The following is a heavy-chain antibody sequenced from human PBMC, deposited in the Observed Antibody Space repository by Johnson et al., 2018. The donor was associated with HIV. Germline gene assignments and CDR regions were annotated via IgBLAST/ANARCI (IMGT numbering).Heavy chain of an antibody. CDR3: ARDQSSGPHDAFDI. D-gene: IGHD3-22*01. V-gene: IGHV3-30*03. J-gene: IGHJ3*02. CDR2: ISYDGSNK. CDR1: GFTVSSNY. Sequence: VQLVESGGGLIQPGGSLRLSCAASGFTVSSNYMTWVRQAPGKGLEWVAVISYDGSNKYYADSVKGRFTISRDNSKNTLYLQMNSLRAEDTAVYYCARDQSSGPHDAFDIWGQGTMVT.